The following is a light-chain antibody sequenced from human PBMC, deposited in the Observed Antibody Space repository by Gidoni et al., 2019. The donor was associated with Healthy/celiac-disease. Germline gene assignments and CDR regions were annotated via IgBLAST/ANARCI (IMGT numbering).Light chain of an antibody. CDR3: SSYTSSSTLVV. CDR1: SSDVGGYNY. J-gene: IGLJ2*01. CDR2: EVS. V-gene: IGLV2-14*01. Sequence: QSALTQPAPVSGSPGQSITITCPGTSSDVGGYNYVSWYQQHPGKAPKLMIYEVSNRPSGVSNRFSGSKSGNTASLTISGLQAEDEADYYCSSYTSSSTLVVFGGGTKLTVL.